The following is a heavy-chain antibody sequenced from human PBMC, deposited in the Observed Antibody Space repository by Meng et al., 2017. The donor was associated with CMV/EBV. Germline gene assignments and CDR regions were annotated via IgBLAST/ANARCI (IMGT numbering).Heavy chain of an antibody. Sequence: GESLKISCAASGFTFSIYSMNWVRQAPGKGLEWVSSISSSSSYIYYADSVKGRFTISRDNAKNSLYLQMNSLRAEDTAVYYCARESVAAPPAGYGMDVWGQGTTVTVSS. CDR2: ISSSSSYI. CDR3: ARESVAAPPAGYGMDV. CDR1: GFTFSIYS. J-gene: IGHJ6*02. V-gene: IGHV3-21*01. D-gene: IGHD6-6*01.